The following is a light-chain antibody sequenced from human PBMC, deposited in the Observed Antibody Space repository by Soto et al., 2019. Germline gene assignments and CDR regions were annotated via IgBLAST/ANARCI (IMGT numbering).Light chain of an antibody. CDR1: QTISNW. CDR3: QQYNSYSQT. CDR2: KAS. J-gene: IGKJ1*01. V-gene: IGKV1-5*03. Sequence: DIQMTQSPSSLSASVGDRVTITCRASQTISNWLAWYQQKPGKAPKLLIYKASTLESGVPSRFSGSGSGTEFTLTISSLQPEDFATYYCQQYNSYSQTFGQGTKVDIK.